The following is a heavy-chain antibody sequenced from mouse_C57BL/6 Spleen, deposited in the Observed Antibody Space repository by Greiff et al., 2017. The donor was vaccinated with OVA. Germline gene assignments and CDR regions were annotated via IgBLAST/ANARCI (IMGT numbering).Heavy chain of an antibody. CDR2: IWRGGST. CDR3: AKGGYDYDGYFDY. CDR1: GFSLTSYG. J-gene: IGHJ2*01. Sequence: VHLVESGPGLVQPSQSLSITCTVSGFSLTSYGVHWVRQSPGKGLEWLGVIWRGGSTDYNAAFMSRLSITKDNSKSQVFFKMNSLQADDTAIYYCAKGGYDYDGYFDYWGQGTTLTVSS. D-gene: IGHD2-4*01. V-gene: IGHV2-5*01.